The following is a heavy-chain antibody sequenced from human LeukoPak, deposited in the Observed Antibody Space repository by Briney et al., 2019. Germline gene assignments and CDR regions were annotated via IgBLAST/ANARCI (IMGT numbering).Heavy chain of an antibody. V-gene: IGHV3-23*01. Sequence: GGSLRLSCAASGFTFNSCAMSWVRQAPGKGLEWVLAISGSGGRPYYADSVKGRFTISRDNSKNTLYLQMNSLRAEDTAVYYCARHPEPGYCSSTSCHESYFDYWGQGTLVTVSS. J-gene: IGHJ4*02. D-gene: IGHD2-2*01. CDR2: ISGSGGRP. CDR1: GFTFNSCA. CDR3: ARHPEPGYCSSTSCHESYFDY.